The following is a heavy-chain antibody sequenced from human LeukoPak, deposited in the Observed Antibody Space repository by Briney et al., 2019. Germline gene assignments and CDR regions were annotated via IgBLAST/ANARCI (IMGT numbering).Heavy chain of an antibody. CDR1: GFVPAGCG. Sequence: GWTLTPGCTASGFVPAGCGMHWVRKPGGKGFVSFARMNSAGTTINYADSVKGRFTISRDNAGNALYLQMSSLRAEDTAIYYCIREIQVRASASLGYWGQGTLVTVSS. D-gene: IGHD2-2*01. CDR2: MNSAGTTI. J-gene: IGHJ4*01. V-gene: IGHV3-74*01. CDR3: IREIQVRASASLGY.